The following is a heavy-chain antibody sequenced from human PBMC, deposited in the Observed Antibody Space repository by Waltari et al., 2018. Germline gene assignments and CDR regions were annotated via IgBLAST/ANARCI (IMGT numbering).Heavy chain of an antibody. CDR1: GGTFSSYT. J-gene: IGHJ6*02. V-gene: IGHV1-69*02. D-gene: IGHD3-16*02. Sequence: QVQLVQSGAEVKKPGSSVKVSCKASGGTFSSYTISWVRQAPGQGLEWMGRIIPILGIANYEQKFQGRVTITADKSTSTAYMELSSLRSEDTAVYYCARAFDDYVWGSYREHYYYYGMDVWGQGTTVTVSS. CDR2: IIPILGIA. CDR3: ARAFDDYVWGSYREHYYYYGMDV.